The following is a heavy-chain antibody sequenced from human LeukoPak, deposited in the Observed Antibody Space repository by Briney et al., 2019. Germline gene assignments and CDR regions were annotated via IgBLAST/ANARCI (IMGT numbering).Heavy chain of an antibody. CDR3: AREGLRGGGNNWFDP. V-gene: IGHV4-30-2*01. CDR2: IYHSGST. CDR1: GGSISSGGYS. Sequence: PSGTLSLTCAVSGGSISSGGYSWSWIRQPPGKGLEWIGYIYHSGSTYYNPSLKSRVTISVDRSKNQFSLKLSSVTAADTAVYYCAREGLRGGGNNWFDPWGQGTLVTVSS. D-gene: IGHD3-10*01. J-gene: IGHJ5*02.